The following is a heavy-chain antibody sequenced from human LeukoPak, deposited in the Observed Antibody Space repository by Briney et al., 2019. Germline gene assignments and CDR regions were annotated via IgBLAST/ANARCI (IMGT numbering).Heavy chain of an antibody. CDR3: ARGLGYCSSTSCASS. Sequence: GGSLRLSCAASGFTFSDYYMSCIRPAPGKGLEWVSYIRSSGRTISYADSWKGRFTISRENAKNSLFLQMISLRAEDTAVYYCARGLGYCSSTSCASSWGQGTLVTVSS. CDR2: IRSSGRTI. D-gene: IGHD2-2*01. J-gene: IGHJ5*02. CDR1: GFTFSDYY. V-gene: IGHV3-11*04.